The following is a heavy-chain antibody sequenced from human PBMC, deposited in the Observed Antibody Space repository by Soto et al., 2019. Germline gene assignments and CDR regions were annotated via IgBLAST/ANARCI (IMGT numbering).Heavy chain of an antibody. J-gene: IGHJ5*02. D-gene: IGHD6-13*01. CDR1: GYTFTSYG. CDR3: ARDAGRRIAAAGRGWFDP. V-gene: IGHV1-18*01. CDR2: ISAYNVNT. Sequence: QVPLVQSGAEVKKPGASVKVSCKASGYTFTSYGISWVRQAPGQGLEWMGWISAYNVNTNYPQKLPGRVTMTTGHSTSTGYMELRSLRSDGTAVYYCARDAGRRIAAAGRGWFDPWGQGTLVTVSS.